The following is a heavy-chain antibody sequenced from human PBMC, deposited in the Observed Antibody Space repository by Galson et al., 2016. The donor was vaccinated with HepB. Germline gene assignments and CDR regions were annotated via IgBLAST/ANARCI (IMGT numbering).Heavy chain of an antibody. Sequence: ETLSLTCAVNGGSFSGYFWTWIRQPPGKALEWIGELNHSGSATYNPSLESRVTISADTSKNLFSLSLTSVTAADTAVYYCARGLRIQLWTYYFDSWGQGSLVAISS. J-gene: IGHJ4*02. CDR3: ARGLRIQLWTYYFDS. CDR1: GGSFSGYF. D-gene: IGHD3/OR15-3a*01. CDR2: LNHSGSA. V-gene: IGHV4-34*01.